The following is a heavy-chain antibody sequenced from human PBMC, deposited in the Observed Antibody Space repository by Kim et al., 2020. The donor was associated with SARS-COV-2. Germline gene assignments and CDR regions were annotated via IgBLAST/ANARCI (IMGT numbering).Heavy chain of an antibody. CDR3: ARGGGELLWFGELLGSYYYGMDV. Sequence: SQTLSLTCAVYGGSFSGYYWSWIRQPPGKGLEWIGEINHRGSTNYNPSLKSRVTISVDTSKNQFSLKLSSVTAADTAGYYCARGGGELLWFGELLGSYYYGMDVWGQGTTVTVSS. CDR1: GGSFSGYY. V-gene: IGHV4-34*01. D-gene: IGHD3-10*01. J-gene: IGHJ6*02. CDR2: INHRGST.